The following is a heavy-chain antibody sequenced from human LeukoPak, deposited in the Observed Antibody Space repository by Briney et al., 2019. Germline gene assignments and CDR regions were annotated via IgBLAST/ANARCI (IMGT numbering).Heavy chain of an antibody. V-gene: IGHV3-66*02. Sequence: GGSLRLSCAASGFTVSSNYMSWVRQAPGKGLEWVSVIYSGGSTYYADSVKGRFTISRDNSKNTLYLQMNSLRAEDTAVYYCARDRYNWNGCFGYWGQGTLVTVSS. D-gene: IGHD1-20*01. CDR1: GFTVSSNY. J-gene: IGHJ4*02. CDR3: ARDRYNWNGCFGY. CDR2: IYSGGST.